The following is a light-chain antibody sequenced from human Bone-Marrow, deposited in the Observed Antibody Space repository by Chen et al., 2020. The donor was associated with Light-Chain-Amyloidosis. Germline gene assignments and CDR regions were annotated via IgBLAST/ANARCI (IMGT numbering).Light chain of an antibody. J-gene: IGKJ4*01. Sequence: EIVLTQSPGTLSLSPGERATLSCRASQIVTKNYLAWYQQKPGQAPRLLIYSASYRATGIADRFSGSGSGTDFTLTINSLEPGDFAVCYCQQDGSLPLTFGGGTKVEIK. CDR2: SAS. CDR1: QIVTKNY. V-gene: IGKV3-20*01. CDR3: QQDGSLPLT.